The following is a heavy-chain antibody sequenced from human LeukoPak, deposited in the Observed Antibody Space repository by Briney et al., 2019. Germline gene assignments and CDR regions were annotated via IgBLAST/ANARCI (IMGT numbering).Heavy chain of an antibody. V-gene: IGHV3-9*01. D-gene: IGHD6-19*01. Sequence: PGGSLRLSCAASGFTFDDYAMHWVRQAPGKGLEWVSGISWNSGSIGYADSVKGRFSISRDNAKNSLYLEMNTLRAEDTAVYYCVRGSGWFFGLWGQGSLVTVSS. CDR1: GFTFDDYA. CDR3: VRGSGWFFGL. J-gene: IGHJ4*02. CDR2: ISWNSGSI.